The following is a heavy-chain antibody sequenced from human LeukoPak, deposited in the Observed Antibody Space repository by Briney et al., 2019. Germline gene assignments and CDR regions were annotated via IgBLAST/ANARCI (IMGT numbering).Heavy chain of an antibody. V-gene: IGHV4-4*02. J-gene: IGHJ5*02. CDR1: GGSISSSNW. D-gene: IGHD4-17*01. CDR2: MYPSGST. Sequence: SGTLSLTCAVSGGSISSSNWWSWVRQPPGKGLEWIGEMYPSGSTNYNPSLKSRVTISVDKSKNQFSLKLSSVTAADTAVYYCARESTTVTRGWFDPWGQGTLVTVSS. CDR3: ARESTTVTRGWFDP.